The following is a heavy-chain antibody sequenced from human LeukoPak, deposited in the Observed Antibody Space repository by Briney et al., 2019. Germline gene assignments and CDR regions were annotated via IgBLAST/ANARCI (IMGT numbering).Heavy chain of an antibody. CDR1: GGSISSGDFP. Sequence: SQTLSLTCAVSGGSISSGDFPWSWIPQPPGKGLEWIGYIFHTGHTSYNPSLKSRVTISVDMSKNQLSLRLTSVTAADTAVYYCARGFYGAGSHFDYWGQGTLVTVSS. CDR2: IFHTGHT. V-gene: IGHV4-30-2*01. D-gene: IGHD3-10*01. J-gene: IGHJ4*02. CDR3: ARGFYGAGSHFDY.